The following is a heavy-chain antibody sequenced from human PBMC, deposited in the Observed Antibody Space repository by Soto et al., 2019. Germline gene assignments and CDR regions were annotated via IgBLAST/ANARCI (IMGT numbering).Heavy chain of an antibody. Sequence: EVQLVESGGGLVQPGGSLRLSCAASGFTFSSYWMHWVRQAPGKGLVWVSRINSDGSRTNYAGSVKGRFTISRDNAKNTLYLQMNSLRAEETAVYYCARGVRGAYGLDIWGQGTMVTVSS. D-gene: IGHD2-21*01. CDR3: ARGVRGAYGLDI. V-gene: IGHV3-74*01. CDR2: INSDGSRT. CDR1: GFTFSSYW. J-gene: IGHJ3*02.